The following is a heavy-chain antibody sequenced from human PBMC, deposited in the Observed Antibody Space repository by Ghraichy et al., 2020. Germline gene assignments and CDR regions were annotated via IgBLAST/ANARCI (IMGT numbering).Heavy chain of an antibody. J-gene: IGHJ6*02. CDR3: TRDRLGRTLSLYYYYGMDV. V-gene: IGHV3-48*02. D-gene: IGHD3-16*01. CDR1: GFTFSSYT. Sequence: GESLNISCAASGFTFSSYTMNWVRQAPGKGLEWVSYISTSDSSMYYADSVKGRFTISRDNAKNSLYLQMNSLRDEDTAFYYCTRDRLGRTLSLYYYYGMDVWGQGTTVTVSS. CDR2: ISTSDSSM.